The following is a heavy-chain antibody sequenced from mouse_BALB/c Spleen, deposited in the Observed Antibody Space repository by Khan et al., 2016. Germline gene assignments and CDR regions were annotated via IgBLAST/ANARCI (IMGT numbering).Heavy chain of an antibody. CDR2: ISYSGST. D-gene: IGHD1-1*01. V-gene: IGHV3-2*02. CDR3: ARGDYSGSSYYFAS. J-gene: IGHJ2*01. CDR1: GYSITSDYA. Sequence: EVQLQESGPGLVKPSQSLSLTCTVTGYSITSDYAWNWIRQFPGNKLEWMGYISYSGSTSYKQSLKSRRSITRDTSKNQFFLQLNSVTTEDTSTYYCARGDYSGSSYYFASWGHGTTLTVSS.